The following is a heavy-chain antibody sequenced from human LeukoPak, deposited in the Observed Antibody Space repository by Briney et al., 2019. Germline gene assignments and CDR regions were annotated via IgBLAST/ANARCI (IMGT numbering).Heavy chain of an antibody. CDR2: IYCSWSS. J-gene: IGHJ6*03. Sequence: SETLSLTCTVSGGSINSGGSYWSWIRQHPGKGLEWIGCIYCSWSSYYNPSLKSRVTLSLDTSKNQFSLKLSSVTAADTAVYYCARDNGDYRSIYYYMDVWGKGTTVTVSS. CDR3: ARDNGDYRSIYYYMDV. CDR1: GGSINSGGSY. V-gene: IGHV4-31*03. D-gene: IGHD4-11*01.